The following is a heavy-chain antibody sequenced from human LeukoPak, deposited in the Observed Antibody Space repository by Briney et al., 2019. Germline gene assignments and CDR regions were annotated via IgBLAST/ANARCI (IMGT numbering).Heavy chain of an antibody. D-gene: IGHD6-13*01. J-gene: IGHJ4*02. CDR2: ISSSSSYI. CDR3: AREDIAAAGTRVY. V-gene: IGHV3-21*01. CDR1: GFTFSSYS. Sequence: PGGSLRLSCAASGFTFSSYSMNWVRQAPGKGLEWVSSISSSSSYIYYADSVKGRFTISRDNAKNSLYLQMNSLRAEDTAVYYCAREDIAAAGTRVYWGQGTLVTVSS.